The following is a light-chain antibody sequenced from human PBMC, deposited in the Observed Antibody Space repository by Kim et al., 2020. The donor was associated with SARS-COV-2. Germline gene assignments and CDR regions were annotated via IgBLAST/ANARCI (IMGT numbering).Light chain of an antibody. CDR2: GNS. Sequence: VTIACTEGSTNIGEGYDVHWYQQLPGPAPKLLIYGNSNRPSGVPDRFSGSKSGTSASLAITGLQAEDEADYYCQSYDSSLSGYVFGTGTKVTVL. V-gene: IGLV1-40*01. J-gene: IGLJ1*01. CDR1: STNIGEGYD. CDR3: QSYDSSLSGYV.